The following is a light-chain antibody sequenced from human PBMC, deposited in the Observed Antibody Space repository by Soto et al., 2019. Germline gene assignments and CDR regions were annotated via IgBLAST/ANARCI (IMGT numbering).Light chain of an antibody. Sequence: DIQMTQSPDSLSASVGDRVTITCQASHDITNYVNWYQQKPGSAPRLLIYDAANLATGVPSRFSGSGSEPDFNFTIARLQPEDFVIYYCQKYANVPFTFGPGTKVNIK. J-gene: IGKJ3*01. CDR2: DAA. CDR1: HDITNY. CDR3: QKYANVPFT. V-gene: IGKV1-33*01.